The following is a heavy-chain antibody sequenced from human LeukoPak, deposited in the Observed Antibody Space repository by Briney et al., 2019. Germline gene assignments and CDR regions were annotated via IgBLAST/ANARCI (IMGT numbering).Heavy chain of an antibody. V-gene: IGHV3-48*01. J-gene: IGHJ4*02. D-gene: IGHD2-21*01. CDR3: ARELLVGVPSFDN. Sequence: GGSLRLSCAASGFTFSSYSMNWVRQAPGKRLEWVSYISGSSATVYYADSVKGRFTISRDNAKNSLYLQMHSLRAEDTGVYYCARELLVGVPSFDNWGQGTLVTVSS. CDR2: ISGSSATV. CDR1: GFTFSSYS.